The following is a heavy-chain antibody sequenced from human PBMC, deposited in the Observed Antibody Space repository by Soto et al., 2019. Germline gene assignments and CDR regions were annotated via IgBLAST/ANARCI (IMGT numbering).Heavy chain of an antibody. CDR3: ARDRWSIGATIVSYFDY. Sequence: GGSLRLSSATSGFTFNDYYMSWTRHAPGKWLEWVSYISSSGSTICYADSVKGRFTISRDNAKNSLYLQMNSLRAEDTAVYYCARDRWSIGATIVSYFDYWGQGNLVTVSS. CDR2: ISSSGSTI. J-gene: IGHJ4*02. CDR1: GFTFNDYY. D-gene: IGHD5-12*01. V-gene: IGHV3-11*01.